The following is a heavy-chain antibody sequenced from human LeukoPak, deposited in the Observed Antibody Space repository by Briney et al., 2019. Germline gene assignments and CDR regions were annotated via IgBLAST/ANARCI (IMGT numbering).Heavy chain of an antibody. V-gene: IGHV4-39*01. CDR3: ARHRAVVTVYTEFHH. CDR2: IYYSGST. D-gene: IGHD4-23*01. J-gene: IGHJ1*01. CDR1: AGSISSTSYY. Sequence: SETLSLTCTVSAGSISSTSYYWGWIRQPPGKGLEWIGSIYYSGSTYFNPSLKSRVTISVDTSKNQFSLKLSSVTAADTAVYYCARHRAVVTVYTEFHHWGQGTLVTVSS.